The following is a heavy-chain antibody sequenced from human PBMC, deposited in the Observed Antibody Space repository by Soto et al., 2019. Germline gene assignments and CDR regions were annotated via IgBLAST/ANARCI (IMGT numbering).Heavy chain of an antibody. J-gene: IGHJ4*02. CDR1: GFTFSSYG. CDR3: ATPVRYCSGGSCYFPLDY. V-gene: IGHV3-30*03. Sequence: GGSLRLSCAASGFTFSSYGMHWVRQAPGKGLEWVAVISYDGSNKYYADSVKGRFTISRDNSKNTLYLQMNSLRAEDTAVYYCATPVRYCSGGSCYFPLDYWGQGTLVTVSS. D-gene: IGHD2-15*01. CDR2: ISYDGSNK.